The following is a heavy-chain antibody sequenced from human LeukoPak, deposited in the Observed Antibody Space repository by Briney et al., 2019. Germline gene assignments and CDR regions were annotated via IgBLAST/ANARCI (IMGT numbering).Heavy chain of an antibody. Sequence: GGSLRLSCAASGFTFSSYGMHWVRQAPGKGLEWVAFIRYDGSNKYYADSVKGRFTISRDNSKNTLYLQMNSLRAEDTAVYYCAMHFYSSSLGNLRYWGQGTLVTVSS. CDR2: IRYDGSNK. J-gene: IGHJ4*02. V-gene: IGHV3-30*02. D-gene: IGHD6-13*01. CDR1: GFTFSSYG. CDR3: AMHFYSSSLGNLRY.